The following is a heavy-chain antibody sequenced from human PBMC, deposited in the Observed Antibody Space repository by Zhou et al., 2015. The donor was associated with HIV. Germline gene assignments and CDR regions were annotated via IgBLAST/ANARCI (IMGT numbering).Heavy chain of an antibody. J-gene: IGHJ4*02. CDR1: GFIFDDYA. CDR2: ISSSGKTI. D-gene: IGHD3-10*01. V-gene: IGHV3-11*01. CDR3: AVSMNYYGSGTYYYFDY. Sequence: QVQLVESGGGLVQPGRSLRLSCAASGFIFDDYAMHWIRQVPGKGLDWLSYISSSGKTIDYAESVKGRFTISRDNAKDSLYLQMNSLRAEDTAVYYCAVSMNYYGSGTYYYFDYWGQGTLVTVSS.